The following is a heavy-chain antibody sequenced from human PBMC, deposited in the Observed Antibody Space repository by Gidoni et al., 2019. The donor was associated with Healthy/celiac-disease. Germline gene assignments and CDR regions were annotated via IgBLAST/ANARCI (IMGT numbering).Heavy chain of an antibody. CDR3: TTDLSWFGELRAFDY. CDR2: IKSKTDGGTT. Sequence: EVQLVESGGGLVKPGGSLRPSCSASGFTSVNAWMSWVRQAPGKGLEWVGRIKSKTDGGTTDYAAPVKGRFTISRDDSKNTLYLQMNSLKTEDTAVYYCTTDLSWFGELRAFDYWGQGTLVTVSS. CDR1: GFTSVNAW. J-gene: IGHJ4*02. V-gene: IGHV3-15*01. D-gene: IGHD3-10*01.